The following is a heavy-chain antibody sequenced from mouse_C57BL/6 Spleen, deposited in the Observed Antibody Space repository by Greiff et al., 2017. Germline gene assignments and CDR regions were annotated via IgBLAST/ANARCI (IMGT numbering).Heavy chain of an antibody. CDR1: GFNIKDYY. J-gene: IGHJ3*01. D-gene: IGHD1-1*01. V-gene: IGHV14-1*01. CDR2: IDPEDGDT. Sequence: EVQLQQSGAELVRPGASVKLSCTASGFNIKDYYMHWVKQRPEQGLEWIGRIDPEDGDTEYAPKFQGKATMTADTSSNTAYLQLSSLTSEDTAVYYCTTSYGSSRGFAYWGQGTLVTVSA. CDR3: TTSYGSSRGFAY.